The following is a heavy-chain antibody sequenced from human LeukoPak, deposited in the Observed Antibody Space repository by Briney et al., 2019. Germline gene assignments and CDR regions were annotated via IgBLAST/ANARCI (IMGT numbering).Heavy chain of an antibody. CDR3: ARAQEWLQFLDY. CDR1: GYTFTSYY. J-gene: IGHJ4*02. D-gene: IGHD5-24*01. Sequence: ASVKVSCKASGYTFTSYYMHWVRQAPGQGLEWMGIINPSGGSTSYAQKLQGRVTMTRDTSTSTVYMELSSLRSEDTAVYYCARAQEWLQFLDYWGQGTLVTVSS. CDR2: INPSGGST. V-gene: IGHV1-46*01.